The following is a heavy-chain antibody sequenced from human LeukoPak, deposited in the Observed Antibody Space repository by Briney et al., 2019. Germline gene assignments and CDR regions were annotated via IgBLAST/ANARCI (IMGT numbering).Heavy chain of an antibody. CDR1: GYTFTGYY. Sequence: GASVKVSCKASGYTFTGYYMHWVRQAPGQGLEWMGWINPNSGGTNYAQKFQGRVTMTRDTSISTAYMELSRLRSDDTAVYYRARGGITIFGVVSTSNWSDPWGQGTLVTVSS. V-gene: IGHV1-2*02. CDR2: INPNSGGT. CDR3: ARGGITIFGVVSTSNWSDP. J-gene: IGHJ5*02. D-gene: IGHD3-3*01.